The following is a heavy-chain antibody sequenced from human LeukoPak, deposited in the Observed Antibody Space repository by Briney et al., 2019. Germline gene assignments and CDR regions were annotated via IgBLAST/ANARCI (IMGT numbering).Heavy chain of an antibody. D-gene: IGHD3-10*01. V-gene: IGHV4-59*13. CDR3: ARTIYGSGTYSLDY. CDR2: IYFSGNT. J-gene: IGHJ4*02. Sequence: SETLSLTCNVSGGSISSYYWSWIRQPPGKGLEWIGYIYFSGNTNYNPSLKSRVTILVDTSKNEFSLKLSSVTAADTAVYYCARTIYGSGTYSLDYWGQGTLVTVSS. CDR1: GGSISSYY.